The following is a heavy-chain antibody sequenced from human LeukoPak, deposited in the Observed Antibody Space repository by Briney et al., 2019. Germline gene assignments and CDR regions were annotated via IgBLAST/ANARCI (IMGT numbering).Heavy chain of an antibody. CDR1: GFTFSSVS. D-gene: IGHD3-22*01. CDR3: ARGRSGYYFDY. J-gene: IGHJ4*02. Sequence: PGGSLRLSCAASGFTFSSVSMNWVRQAPGKGLEWVSYISSTSTSTYYADSAKGRFTISRDNAQNSLYLQMNSLGDDDTAVYYCARGRSGYYFDYGGQGTLVTVSS. CDR2: ISSTSTST. V-gene: IGHV3-48*02.